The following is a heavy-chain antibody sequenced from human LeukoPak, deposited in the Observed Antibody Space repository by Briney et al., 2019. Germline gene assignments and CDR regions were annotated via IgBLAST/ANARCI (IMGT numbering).Heavy chain of an antibody. Sequence: SQTLSLTCAVSGGSISSGGYSWSWIRQPPGKGLEWIGYIYHSGSTYYNPSLKSRVTISVDRSKNQLSLKLSSVTAADTAVYYCARGRGSSWYSTPKFQMDNWFDPWGQGTLVTVSS. D-gene: IGHD6-13*01. CDR1: GGSISSGGYS. CDR2: IYHSGST. CDR3: ARGRGSSWYSTPKFQMDNWFDP. V-gene: IGHV4-30-2*01. J-gene: IGHJ5*02.